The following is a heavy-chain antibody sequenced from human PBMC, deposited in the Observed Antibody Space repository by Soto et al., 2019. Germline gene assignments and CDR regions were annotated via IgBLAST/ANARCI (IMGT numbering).Heavy chain of an antibody. D-gene: IGHD4-17*01. J-gene: IGHJ4*02. CDR1: GGPSSAGGYY. CDR2: ILQNGDT. CDR3: ARGDSTVSSVFDY. V-gene: IGHV4-31*03. Sequence: SETLSLTCTVSGGPSSAGGYYWSWIRQAPGKGLEWIGYILQNGDTSYNPPLKSRVTISTDTSKRQFSLKLTSVTAADTAVYYCARGDSTVSSVFDYWGQGLLVTVSS.